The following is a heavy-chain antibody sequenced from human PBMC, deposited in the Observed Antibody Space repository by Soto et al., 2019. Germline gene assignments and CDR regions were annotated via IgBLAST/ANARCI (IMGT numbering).Heavy chain of an antibody. CDR3: ARVYSSSSNYYYGMDV. J-gene: IGHJ6*02. D-gene: IGHD6-13*01. CDR2: IYYSGST. CDR1: GGSISSGGYY. Sequence: SETLSLTCTVSGGSISSGGYYWSWIRQHPGKGLEWIGYIYYSGSTYYNPSLKSRVTISVDTSKNQFSLKLSSVTAADTAVYYCARVYSSSSNYYYGMDVWGQGTTVTVSS. V-gene: IGHV4-31*03.